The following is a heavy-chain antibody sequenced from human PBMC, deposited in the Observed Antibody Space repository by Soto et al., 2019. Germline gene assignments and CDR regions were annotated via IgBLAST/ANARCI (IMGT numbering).Heavy chain of an antibody. CDR2: MNMDGNRI. CDR1: GFTFSSYW. D-gene: IGHD3-10*01. J-gene: IGHJ3*02. Sequence: GGSLRLSCAASGFTFSSYWMHWVRQAPGKGLEWVSRMNMDGNRISYVDSVKGRCTISRDNAKNTFYMEMNSARVEDTAVYYCVKDQYYYGSGQDAFDIWGQGTMVTVSS. V-gene: IGHV3-74*01. CDR3: VKDQYYYGSGQDAFDI.